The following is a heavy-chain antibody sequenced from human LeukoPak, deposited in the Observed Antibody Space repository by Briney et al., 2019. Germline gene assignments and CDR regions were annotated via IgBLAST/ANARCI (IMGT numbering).Heavy chain of an antibody. D-gene: IGHD3-22*01. CDR1: GFTFSSYG. CDR3: AKDRGIVVVIYFDY. CDR2: IWYGGSNK. V-gene: IGHV3-33*06. J-gene: IGHJ4*02. Sequence: GGSLRLSCAASGFTFSSYGMHWVRQAPGKGLEWVAVIWYGGSNKYYADSVKGRFTISRDNSKNTLYLQMNSLRAEDTAVYYCAKDRGIVVVIYFDYWGQGTLVTVSS.